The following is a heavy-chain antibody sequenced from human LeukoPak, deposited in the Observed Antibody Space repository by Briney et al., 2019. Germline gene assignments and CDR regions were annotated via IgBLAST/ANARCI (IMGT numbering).Heavy chain of an antibody. D-gene: IGHD3-10*01. Sequence: GGSLRLSCAASGFTFSSYAMSWVRQAPGKGLEWVSAISGSGGSTYYADSVKGRFTISRDNSKNTLYLQMNSLRAEDTAVYYCANHPSYYGSGSYLYYFDYWGQGTLVTVSS. CDR3: ANHPSYYGSGSYLYYFDY. CDR1: GFTFSSYA. CDR2: ISGSGGST. V-gene: IGHV3-23*01. J-gene: IGHJ4*02.